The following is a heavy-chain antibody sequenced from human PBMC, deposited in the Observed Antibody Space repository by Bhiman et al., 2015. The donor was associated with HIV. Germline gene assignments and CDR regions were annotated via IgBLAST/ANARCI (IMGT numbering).Heavy chain of an antibody. Sequence: EVQLLESGGGLLQPGGSLRLSCAASGLTFNIYAMNWVRQAPGKGLEWVSGISGSGGTTYYAGSVKGRFTISRDNSKNTLYLQLTSLRVEDTALYYCARENTYFNEGTGYHPLEYWGQGILVTVSS. D-gene: IGHD3-22*01. J-gene: IGHJ4*02. V-gene: IGHV3-23*01. CDR1: GLTFNIYA. CDR3: ARENTYFNEGTGYHPLEY. CDR2: ISGSGGTT.